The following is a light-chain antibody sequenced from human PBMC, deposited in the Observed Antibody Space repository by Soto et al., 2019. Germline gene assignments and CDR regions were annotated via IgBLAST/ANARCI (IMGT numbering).Light chain of an antibody. J-gene: IGKJ1*01. CDR3: QQSYYTPWT. Sequence: DIQMTQSPSSLSASVGDRVTITCRASQSISRSYLNWYQQKPGKAPKPLIYATSSLQSGVPTRFSGSGSGTDFTLTISTLQPEDFASYYCQQSYYTPWTFGQGTKVEI. CDR1: QSISRSY. V-gene: IGKV1-39*01. CDR2: ATS.